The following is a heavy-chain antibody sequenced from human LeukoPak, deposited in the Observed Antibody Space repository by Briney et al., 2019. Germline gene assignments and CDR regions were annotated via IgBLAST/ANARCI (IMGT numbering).Heavy chain of an antibody. D-gene: IGHD4-11*01. V-gene: IGHV1-69*05. CDR3: ARGRTTGEFDY. CDR2: INPIFHTP. CDR1: RGTFSSHA. J-gene: IGHJ4*02. Sequence: SVKVSCKASRGTFSSHAISWVRQAPGQGLEWMGGINPIFHTPTYAKKFQGRLTITKDESMSTASMDLSSLISDDTAVYYCARGRTTGEFDYWGQGTLVTVSS.